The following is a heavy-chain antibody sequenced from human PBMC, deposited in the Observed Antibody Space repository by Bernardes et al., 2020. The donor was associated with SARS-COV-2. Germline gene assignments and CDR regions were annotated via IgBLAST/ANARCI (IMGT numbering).Heavy chain of an antibody. Sequence: GGSLRLSCAASGFTFSSYAMHWVRQAPGKGLEWVAVISYDGSNKYYADSVKGRFTISRDNSKNTLYLQMNSLRAEDTAVYYCARDPGIFGVVGHMDVWGKGTTVTVSS. V-gene: IGHV3-30*04. D-gene: IGHD3-3*01. J-gene: IGHJ6*03. CDR2: ISYDGSNK. CDR3: ARDPGIFGVVGHMDV. CDR1: GFTFSSYA.